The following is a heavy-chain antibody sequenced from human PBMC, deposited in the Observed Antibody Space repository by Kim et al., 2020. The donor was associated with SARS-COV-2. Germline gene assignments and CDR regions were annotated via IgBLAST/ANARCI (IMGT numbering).Heavy chain of an antibody. CDR3: ARSGRYDTSPYGVLAGF. Sequence: GGSLRLSCVASGFTFSDYSMSWIRQAPGKGLEWVSSLSIFSSYANYAESVKGRFTISRDNPKNTLYLQMSSLTVEDTATYYCARSGRYDTSPYGVLAGFWGQGALVTVSS. V-gene: IGHV3-11*03. J-gene: IGHJ4*02. CDR2: LSIFSSYA. D-gene: IGHD3-22*01. CDR1: GFTFSDYS.